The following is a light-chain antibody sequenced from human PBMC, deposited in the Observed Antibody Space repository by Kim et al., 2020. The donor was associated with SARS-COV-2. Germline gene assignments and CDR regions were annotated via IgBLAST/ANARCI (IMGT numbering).Light chain of an antibody. CDR2: GKN. CDR1: SVRSYN. V-gene: IGLV3-19*01. J-gene: IGLJ2*01. CDR3: NSRDSSGNHLGV. Sequence: GQTIRITCQGESVRSYNESWYQQKPGQGPVLVIYGKNKRTSGIPNRFSGSSSGNTDSLTITGAQAEDEAEYYCNSRDSSGNHLGVFGGGTKLTVL.